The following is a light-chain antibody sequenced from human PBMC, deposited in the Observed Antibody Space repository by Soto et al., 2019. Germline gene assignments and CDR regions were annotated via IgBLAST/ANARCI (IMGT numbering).Light chain of an antibody. CDR3: QQSYITPPT. J-gene: IGKJ1*01. CDR2: AAS. V-gene: IGKV1-39*01. CDR1: RSISSH. Sequence: DIQMTQSPSSLSASVGDRVTITCRASRSISSHLNWYQQKPGKAPNLLIYAASSLQSGVPSRFSGSGSATDFTLTISSLQPEDFATYYCQQSYITPPTFGQGTKVEIK.